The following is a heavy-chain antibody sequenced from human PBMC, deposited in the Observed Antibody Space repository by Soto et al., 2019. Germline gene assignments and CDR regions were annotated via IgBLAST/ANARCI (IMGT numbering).Heavy chain of an antibody. CDR3: ARVHPSSSWSDY. CDR2: ISSSSSYT. Sequence: GGSLRLSCAASGFTFSDYYMSWIRQAPGKGLEWVSYISSSSSYTNYADSVRGRFTISRDNAKNSLYLQMNSLRAEDTAVYYCARVHPSSSWSDYWGQGTLVTVSS. J-gene: IGHJ4*02. V-gene: IGHV3-11*05. D-gene: IGHD6-13*01. CDR1: GFTFSDYY.